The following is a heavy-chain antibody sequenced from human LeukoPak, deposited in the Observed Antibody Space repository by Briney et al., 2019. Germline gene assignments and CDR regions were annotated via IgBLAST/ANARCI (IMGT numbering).Heavy chain of an antibody. V-gene: IGHV4-39*01. Sequence: SETLSLTCTVSGGSISSSSYYWGWIRQPPGKGLEWIGSISYTGSTYYNPSLKSRVTISVDTSKNQFSLRLSSVTAADTAVYYCTRQRGLGYCSSSSCLDYWGQGTLVTVSS. CDR1: GGSISSSSYY. D-gene: IGHD2-2*01. CDR2: ISYTGST. J-gene: IGHJ4*02. CDR3: TRQRGLGYCSSSSCLDY.